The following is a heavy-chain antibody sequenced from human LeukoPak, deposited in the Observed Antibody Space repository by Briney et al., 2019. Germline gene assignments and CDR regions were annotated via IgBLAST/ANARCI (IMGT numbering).Heavy chain of an antibody. CDR3: ARGRSGSYHSPFDY. J-gene: IGHJ4*02. D-gene: IGHD1-26*01. CDR2: IYTSGST. Sequence: SETLSLTCTVSGGSISSYYWSWIRQPAGKGLEWIGRIYTSGSTNYNPSLKSRVTMSVDTSKNQFSLKLDSVTAADTAVYYCARGRSGSYHSPFDYWGQGTLVTVSS. V-gene: IGHV4-4*07. CDR1: GGSISSYY.